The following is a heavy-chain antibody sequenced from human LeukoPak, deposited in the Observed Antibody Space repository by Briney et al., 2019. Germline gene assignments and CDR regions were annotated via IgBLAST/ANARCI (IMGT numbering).Heavy chain of an antibody. Sequence: ASVKVSCKASGYTFTGYYMHWVRQAPGQGLEWMGRINPNSGGTNYAQKFQGRVTMTRDTSISTAYMELSRLRSDDTAVYYCARAVRFLEWLLEFDYWGQGTLVTVSS. CDR3: ARAVRFLEWLLEFDY. V-gene: IGHV1-2*06. J-gene: IGHJ4*02. D-gene: IGHD3-3*01. CDR2: INPNSGGT. CDR1: GYTFTGYY.